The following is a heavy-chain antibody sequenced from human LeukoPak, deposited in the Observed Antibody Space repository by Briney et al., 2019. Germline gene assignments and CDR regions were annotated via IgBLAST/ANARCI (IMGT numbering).Heavy chain of an antibody. Sequence: PSETLSLTCTVSGGSISSYYWSWIRQPAGKGLEWIGRIYTSGSTNYNPSLKSRVTMSVDTSKNQFSLKLSSVTAADTAVYYCARVGKTYYYDSSGYPDYWGQGTLVTVSS. V-gene: IGHV4-4*07. D-gene: IGHD3-22*01. CDR3: ARVGKTYYYDSSGYPDY. CDR1: GGSISSYY. J-gene: IGHJ4*02. CDR2: IYTSGST.